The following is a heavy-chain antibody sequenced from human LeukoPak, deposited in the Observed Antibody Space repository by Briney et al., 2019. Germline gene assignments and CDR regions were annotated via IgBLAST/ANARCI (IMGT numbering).Heavy chain of an antibody. CDR2: IYYSGGT. J-gene: IGHJ3*02. V-gene: IGHV4-59*08. CDR3: ARVAYCGGDCYLGPYDAFDI. Sequence: SETLSLTCTVSGGSITSYYWSWIRQPPGKGLEWIGYIYYSGGTDYYPSLKSRVTISVDTSKSQFSLKLSSVTAADTAVYYCARVAYCGGDCYLGPYDAFDIWGQGTMVTVSS. D-gene: IGHD2-21*01. CDR1: GGSITSYY.